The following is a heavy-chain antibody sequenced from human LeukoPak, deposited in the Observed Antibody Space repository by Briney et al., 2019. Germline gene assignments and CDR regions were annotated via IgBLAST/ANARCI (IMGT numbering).Heavy chain of an antibody. J-gene: IGHJ6*02. V-gene: IGHV3-21*01. CDR3: ARDEVSGWYLGPYYYYYGMDV. Sequence: GGSLRLSCEGSAFIFSGHWMNWVRQAPGKGLEWVSSISSSSSYIYYADSVKGRFTISRDNAKDSLYLQMNSLRAEDTAVYYCARDEVSGWYLGPYYYYYGMDVWGQGTTVTVSS. CDR1: AFIFSGHW. CDR2: ISSSSSYI. D-gene: IGHD6-19*01.